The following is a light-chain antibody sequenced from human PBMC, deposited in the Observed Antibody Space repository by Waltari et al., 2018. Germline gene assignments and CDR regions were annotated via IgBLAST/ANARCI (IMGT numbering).Light chain of an antibody. CDR3: SSYTNSDTWV. J-gene: IGLJ3*02. V-gene: IGLV2-14*01. CDR2: EVT. Sequence: QSALTQPASVSGSPGQSITISCTGASSDVGGYNYVSWYQQHPGRAPQLMIYEVTNRPSGVSNRFSGSKSGNTASLTISGLQAEDETDYYCSSYTNSDTWVFGGGTKLTVL. CDR1: SSDVGGYNY.